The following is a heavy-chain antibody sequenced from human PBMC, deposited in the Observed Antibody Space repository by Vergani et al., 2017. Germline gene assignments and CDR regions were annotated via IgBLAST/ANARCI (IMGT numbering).Heavy chain of an antibody. Sequence: QLQLQESGSGLVKPSQTLSLTCAVSGGSISSGGYSWSWIRQPPGKGLEWIGYIYHSGSTSYNPSLKSRVTISVDRSKNQFSLKLSSVTAADTAVYYCARLRYDSSGYYYGNYFDYWGQGTLVTVSS. J-gene: IGHJ4*02. D-gene: IGHD3-22*01. CDR2: IYHSGST. CDR1: GGSISSGGYS. V-gene: IGHV4-30-2*01. CDR3: ARLRYDSSGYYYGNYFDY.